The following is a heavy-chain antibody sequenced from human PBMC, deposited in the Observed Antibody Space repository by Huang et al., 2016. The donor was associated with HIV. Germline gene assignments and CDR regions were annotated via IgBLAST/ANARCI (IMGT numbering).Heavy chain of an antibody. CDR3: ARLLQTSAVGHRGYLDH. CDR1: AFPFRSYW. D-gene: IGHD6-13*01. Sequence: EVQLVQSGAEMKKPGESLKISCQGSAFPFRSYWIAWVRQVPGKGLEWVGIIYAGDSDARDRPSFQGHVTIAVDESISTAYLQWDGRKASDTAIYYCARLLQTSAVGHRGYLDHWGQGTLVTVSS. CDR2: IYAGDSDA. J-gene: IGHJ4*02. V-gene: IGHV5-51*03.